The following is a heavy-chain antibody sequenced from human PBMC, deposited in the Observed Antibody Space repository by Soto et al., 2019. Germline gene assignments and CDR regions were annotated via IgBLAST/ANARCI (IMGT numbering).Heavy chain of an antibody. CDR2: IYYSGST. CDR3: ARALGLGGGDYYYMDV. Sequence: QVQLQESGPGLVKPSQTLSLTCTVSGGSISSGGYYWSWIRQHPGKGLEWIGYIYYSGSTYYNPSPRIRLHISDDTSNNQLPLKLGSGTAAATAVYYCARALGLGGGDYYYMDVWGKGTTVTVSS. V-gene: IGHV4-31*03. CDR1: GGSISSGGYY. J-gene: IGHJ6*03. D-gene: IGHD3-16*01.